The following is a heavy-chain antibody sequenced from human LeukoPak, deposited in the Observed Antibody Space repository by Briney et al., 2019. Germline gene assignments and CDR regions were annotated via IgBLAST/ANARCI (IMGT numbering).Heavy chain of an antibody. CDR1: GFIFNSYS. J-gene: IGHJ5*02. CDR3: AKDPGGYCSSTSCYPGLLGWFDP. D-gene: IGHD2-2*01. Sequence: GGSLRLSCAASGFIFNSYSMNWVRQAPGKGLEWISYISSSRSTIYYADSVKGRFTISRDNSKNTLYLQMNSLRAEDTAVYYCAKDPGGYCSSTSCYPGLLGWFDPWGQGTLVTVSS. CDR2: ISSSRSTI. V-gene: IGHV3-48*01.